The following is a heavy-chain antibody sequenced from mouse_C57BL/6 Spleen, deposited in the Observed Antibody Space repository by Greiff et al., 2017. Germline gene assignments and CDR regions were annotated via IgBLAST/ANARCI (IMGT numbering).Heavy chain of an antibody. Sequence: QVQLQQPGAELVRPGSSVKLSCKASGYTFTSYWMHWVKQRPIQGLEWIGNIDPSDSETHYNQKFKDKATLTVDKSSSTAYMQLSSLTSEDSAVYYCARGGGNGVWFAYWGQGTLVTVSA. V-gene: IGHV1-52*01. D-gene: IGHD2-1*01. J-gene: IGHJ3*01. CDR3: ARGGGNGVWFAY. CDR1: GYTFTSYW. CDR2: IDPSDSET.